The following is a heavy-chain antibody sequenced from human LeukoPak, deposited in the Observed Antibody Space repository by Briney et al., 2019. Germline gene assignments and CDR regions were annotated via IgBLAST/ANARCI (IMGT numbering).Heavy chain of an antibody. Sequence: GGSLRLSCAASGFPFNAYWMTWVRQAPGRGLEWVANIRQDGDTKYYVDSVKGRFTISRDNAMNSLYLQMNSLRAEDTAIYYCARSLPYGTTWYGRSDFWGQGTLVTVSS. V-gene: IGHV3-7*03. CDR1: GFPFNAYW. J-gene: IGHJ4*02. D-gene: IGHD6-13*01. CDR2: IRQDGDTK. CDR3: ARSLPYGTTWYGRSDF.